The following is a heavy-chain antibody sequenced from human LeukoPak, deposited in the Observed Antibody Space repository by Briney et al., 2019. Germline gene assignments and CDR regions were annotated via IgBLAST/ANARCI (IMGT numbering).Heavy chain of an antibody. J-gene: IGHJ4*02. V-gene: IGHV4-59*11. CDR2: IYYSGST. CDR3: ARLIEYYDILTEFDY. CDR1: GGSISSHY. Sequence: PSETLSLTCTVSGGSISSHYWSWIRQPPGKGLEWIGYIYYSGSTNYNPSLKSRVTISIDTSKNQFSLKLSSVTAADTAVYYCARLIEYYDILTEFDYWGQGTLVTVSS. D-gene: IGHD3-9*01.